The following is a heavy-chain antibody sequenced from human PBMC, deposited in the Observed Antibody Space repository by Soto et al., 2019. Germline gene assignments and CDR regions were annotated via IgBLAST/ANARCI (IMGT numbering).Heavy chain of an antibody. D-gene: IGHD3-3*01. J-gene: IGHJ6*02. CDR2: ISYDGSNK. V-gene: IGHV3-30-3*01. CDR1: GFTFSSYA. Sequence: GGSLRLSCAASGFTFSSYAMHWVRQAPGKGLEWVAVISYDGSNKYYADSVKGRFTISRDNSKNTLYLQMNSLRAEDTAVYYCARDLLRFLGWPPQHYGMDVWGQGTTVTVSS. CDR3: ARDLLRFLGWPPQHYGMDV.